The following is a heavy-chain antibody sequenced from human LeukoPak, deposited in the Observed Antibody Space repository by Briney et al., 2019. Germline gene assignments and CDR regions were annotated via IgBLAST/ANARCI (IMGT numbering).Heavy chain of an antibody. V-gene: IGHV1-2*02. CDR2: INPNSGGT. Sequence: ASVKVSCKASGYTFTGYYMHWVRQAPGQGLEWMGWINPNSGGTNYAQKFQGRVTMTRDTSISTAYMELSRLRSDDTAVYYCARDYGGNSAHGKSYQIYYYYYGMDVWGQGTTVTVSS. D-gene: IGHD4-23*01. CDR1: GYTFTGYY. CDR3: ARDYGGNSAHGKSYQIYYYYYGMDV. J-gene: IGHJ6*02.